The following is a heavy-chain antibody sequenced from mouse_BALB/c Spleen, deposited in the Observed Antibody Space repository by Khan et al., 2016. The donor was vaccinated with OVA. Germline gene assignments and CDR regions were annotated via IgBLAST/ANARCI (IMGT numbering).Heavy chain of an antibody. V-gene: IGHV1-4*01. Sequence: QVQLKQSGAELARPGASVKMSCKASGYTFTSYTMHWVKQRPGQGLEWIGYLNPSSGYTNYNQKFKDKATLTADKSSSTAYMQLSSLTSEDSVVYYCARGGAYDRNDGWFAYWGQGTLVTVSA. CDR2: LNPSSGYT. CDR1: GYTFTSYT. CDR3: ARGGAYDRNDGWFAY. D-gene: IGHD2-14*01. J-gene: IGHJ3*01.